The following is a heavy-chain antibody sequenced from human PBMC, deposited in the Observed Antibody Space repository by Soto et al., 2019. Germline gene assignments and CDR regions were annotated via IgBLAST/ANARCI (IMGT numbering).Heavy chain of an antibody. J-gene: IGHJ5*02. Sequence: GGSLRLSCAASGFTFSSYEMNWVRQAPGKGLEWVSYISSSGSTIYYADSVKGRFTISRDNAKNSLYLQMNSLRAEDTAVYYCARLSGYSKGDWFDPWGQGTLVTVSS. CDR1: GFTFSSYE. CDR2: ISSSGSTI. V-gene: IGHV3-48*03. CDR3: ARLSGYSKGDWFDP. D-gene: IGHD4-4*01.